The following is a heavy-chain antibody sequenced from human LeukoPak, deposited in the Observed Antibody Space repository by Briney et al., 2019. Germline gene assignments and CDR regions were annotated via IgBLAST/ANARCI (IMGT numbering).Heavy chain of an antibody. J-gene: IGHJ4*02. D-gene: IGHD3-22*01. CDR2: INPNSGGT. CDR1: GYTFTSYY. CDR3: VGGSRPTMIPEIYYDY. V-gene: IGHV1-2*02. Sequence: ASVKVSCKSSGYTFTSYYMHWVRLAPGQGPEWVGWINPNSGGTNYAQKFQGRVTMTRDTSINTAYMELSSLRADDTTVYYCVGGSRPTMIPEIYYDYWGQGTLVTVSS.